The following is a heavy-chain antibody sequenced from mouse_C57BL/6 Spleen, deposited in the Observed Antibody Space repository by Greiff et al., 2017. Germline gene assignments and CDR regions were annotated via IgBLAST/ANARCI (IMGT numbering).Heavy chain of an antibody. CDR1: GYTFTDYE. J-gene: IGHJ3*01. CDR3: TTDCYSSSLWFAY. Sequence: QVQLQQSGAELVRPGASVTLSCKASGYTFTDYEMHWVKQTPVHGLEWIGAIDPETGGTDYNQKFKGKAILTADKSSSTAYMELRSLTSEDSAVYYCTTDCYSSSLWFAYWGQGTLVTVSA. D-gene: IGHD1-1*01. CDR2: IDPETGGT. V-gene: IGHV1-15*01.